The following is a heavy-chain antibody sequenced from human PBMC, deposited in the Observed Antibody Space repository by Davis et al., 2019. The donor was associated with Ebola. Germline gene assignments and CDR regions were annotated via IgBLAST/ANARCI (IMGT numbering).Heavy chain of an antibody. J-gene: IGHJ6*03. CDR1: GFTFEGSA. CDR2: ISKTGGRT. V-gene: IGHV3-23*01. D-gene: IGHD2-8*02. Sequence: GESLKISCEVFGFTFEGSAMTWVRQAPGKGLEWVSSISKTGGRTYYGKNFKGRFTISRDNSKNTLYLQMNSLRVEDTAVYYCANSPRSDCSGPNCHYYFSYYMDVWGKGTTVTVSS. CDR3: ANSPRSDCSGPNCHYYFSYYMDV.